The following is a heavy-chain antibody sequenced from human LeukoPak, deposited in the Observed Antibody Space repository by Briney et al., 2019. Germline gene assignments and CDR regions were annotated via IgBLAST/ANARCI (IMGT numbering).Heavy chain of an antibody. V-gene: IGHV4-34*01. Sequence: SETLSLTCAVCGGSFSGYYWSWIRQPPGKGLEWIGEINHSGSTNYNPSLKSRVTISVDTSKNQFSLKLSSVTAADTAVYYCARGGIVVVPAAIRSHWFDPWGQGTLVTVSS. D-gene: IGHD2-2*02. CDR1: GGSFSGYY. CDR3: ARGGIVVVPAAIRSHWFDP. J-gene: IGHJ5*02. CDR2: INHSGST.